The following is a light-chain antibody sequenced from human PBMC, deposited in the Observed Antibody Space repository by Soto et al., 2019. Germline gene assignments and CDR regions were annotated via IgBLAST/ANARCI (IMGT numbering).Light chain of an antibody. CDR2: AAS. V-gene: IGKV1-12*01. Sequence: DIQMTQSPSSVSASVGGRVTITCRASQDISSWVAWFQQKPGKAPKLLVFAASSLPRGVPSRFSGSESGADFTLTISSLQPEDFATYYCQQSYNTPLTFGQGTKVEIK. CDR1: QDISSW. CDR3: QQSYNTPLT. J-gene: IGKJ1*01.